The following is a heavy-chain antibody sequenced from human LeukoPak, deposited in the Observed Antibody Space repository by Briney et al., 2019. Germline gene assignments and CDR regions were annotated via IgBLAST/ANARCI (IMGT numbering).Heavy chain of an antibody. CDR3: ARHAWGLNAFDV. CDR1: SASISSTNYN. V-gene: IGHV4-39*01. CDR2: IYFSGTT. D-gene: IGHD3-16*01. J-gene: IGHJ3*01. Sequence: SETLSLTCTISSASISSTNYNWGWLRQPPGKGPEWIGNIYFSGTTYYNPSLKSRVIISVDTSKSQFSLKLNSVTAADTAVYYCARHAWGLNAFDVWGRGTMVVVSS.